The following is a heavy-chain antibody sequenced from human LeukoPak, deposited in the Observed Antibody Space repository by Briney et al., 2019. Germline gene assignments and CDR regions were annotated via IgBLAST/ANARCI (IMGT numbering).Heavy chain of an antibody. V-gene: IGHV1-18*01. D-gene: IGHD2-2*02. CDR2: ISAYNGNT. J-gene: IGHJ4*02. CDR3: ARARGYCSSTSCYTGNEFDY. Sequence: ASVKVSCKASGYTFTSYGISWVRQAPGQGLEWMGWISAYNGNTNYAQKLQGRVTMTTDTSTSTAYMELRSLRSDDTAVYYCARARGYCSSTSCYTGNEFDYWGQGTLVTVSS. CDR1: GYTFTSYG.